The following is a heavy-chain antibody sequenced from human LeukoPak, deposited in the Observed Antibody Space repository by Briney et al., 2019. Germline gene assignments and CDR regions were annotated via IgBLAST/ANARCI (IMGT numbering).Heavy chain of an antibody. D-gene: IGHD3-9*01. CDR3: ARGGRYFDWLLPFDY. Sequence: SVKVSCKASGGTFSSYAISWVRQAPGQGLEWMGGIIPIFGTVNYAQKFQGRVTITADESTSTAYMELSSLRSEDTAVYYCARGGRYFDWLLPFDYWGQGTLVTVSS. CDR2: IIPIFGTV. CDR1: GGTFSSYA. V-gene: IGHV1-69*13. J-gene: IGHJ4*02.